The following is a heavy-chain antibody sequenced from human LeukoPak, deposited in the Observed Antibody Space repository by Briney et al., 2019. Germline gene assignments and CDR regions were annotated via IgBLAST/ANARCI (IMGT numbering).Heavy chain of an antibody. CDR2: IYYSGST. CDR3: ARLAAAGTANFDY. Sequence: KPSETLSLTCTVSGASIGSFYWSWIRQPAGKGLEWIGYIYYSGSTNYNPSLKSRVAISVDTSKNQFSLKLSSVTAADTAVYYCARLAAAGTANFDYWGQGTLVTVSS. CDR1: GASIGSFY. J-gene: IGHJ4*02. D-gene: IGHD6-13*01. V-gene: IGHV4-59*08.